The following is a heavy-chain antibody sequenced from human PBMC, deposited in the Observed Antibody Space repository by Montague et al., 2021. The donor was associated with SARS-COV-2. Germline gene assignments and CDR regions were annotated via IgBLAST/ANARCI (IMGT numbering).Heavy chain of an antibody. Sequence: SLRLSCAASGFTFSNYWMSWVRTAPGKGREWLATIKQDGSEQLYVDSVTARFTLSRANAKNSLYLQMNSLRAEDTAVYFCARDQGQGYCGGDCYAGLDYWGRGTRDTVSS. V-gene: IGHV3-7*01. CDR1: GFTFSNYW. D-gene: IGHD2-21*01. CDR2: IKQDGSEQ. J-gene: IGHJ4*02. CDR3: ARDQGQGYCGGDCYAGLDY.